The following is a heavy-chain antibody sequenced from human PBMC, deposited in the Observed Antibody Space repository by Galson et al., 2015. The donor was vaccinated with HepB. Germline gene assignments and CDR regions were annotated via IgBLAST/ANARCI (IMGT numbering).Heavy chain of an antibody. CDR2: YDLEDGKT. V-gene: IGHV1-24*01. CDR1: GYTLTALS. CDR3: ATDVIRGVSVMGV. J-gene: IGHJ6*02. Sequence: SVKVSCKVSGYTLTALSMHWVRQAPGKGLEWMGGYDLEDGKTKYAQRFQGRVTMTEDISTETAYMELSSLRSEDTAVYYCATDVIRGVSVMGVWGQGTTVTVS. D-gene: IGHD3-10*01.